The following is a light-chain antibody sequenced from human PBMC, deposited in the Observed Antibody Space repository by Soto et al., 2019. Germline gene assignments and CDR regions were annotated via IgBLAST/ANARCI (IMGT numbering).Light chain of an antibody. CDR2: EVS. J-gene: IGLJ1*01. CDR1: SSDVGGYNY. V-gene: IGLV2-8*01. CDR3: SSYAGNNNFCV. Sequence: QSVLTQPPSASGSPGQSVTVSCTGTSSDVGGYNYVSWYQQHPGKAPKLIIYEVSERPSGVPDRFSGSKSGDTASLTVSGLQAEDEADYYCSSYAGNNNFCVFGTWTKVTVL.